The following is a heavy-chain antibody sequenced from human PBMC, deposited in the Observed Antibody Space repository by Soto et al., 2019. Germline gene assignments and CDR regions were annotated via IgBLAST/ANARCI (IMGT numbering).Heavy chain of an antibody. CDR2: ISSSSSTI. CDR3: AKDSPLRYFDWLPNSYFDY. J-gene: IGHJ4*02. D-gene: IGHD3-9*01. V-gene: IGHV3-48*01. Sequence: PGGSLRLSCAASGFTFSSYSMNWVRQAPGKVLEWVSYISSSSSTINYAESVKGRFTISRDNAKNTLYLQMNSLRAEDTAVYYCAKDSPLRYFDWLPNSYFDYWGQGT. CDR1: GFTFSSYS.